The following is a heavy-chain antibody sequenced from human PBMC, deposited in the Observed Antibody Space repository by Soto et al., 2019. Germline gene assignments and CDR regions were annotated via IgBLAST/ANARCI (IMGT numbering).Heavy chain of an antibody. CDR2: ISHSGST. D-gene: IGHD2-15*01. V-gene: IGHV4-30-2*01. CDR3: ASVAATDAFDI. Sequence: AAETLSLTCAVSGGSISSGGYSWSWIRQPPGKGLEWIGYISHSGSTYYNPSLKSRVTISVDRSKNQFSLKLSSVTAADTAVYYCASVAATDAFDIWGQGTMVT. J-gene: IGHJ3*02. CDR1: GGSISSGGYS.